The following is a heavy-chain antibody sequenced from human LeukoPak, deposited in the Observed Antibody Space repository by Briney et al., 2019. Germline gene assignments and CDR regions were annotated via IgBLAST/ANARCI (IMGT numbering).Heavy chain of an antibody. Sequence: SETLSLTCTVSGGSISSYYWSWIRQPPGKGLEWIGYIYYSGSTNYNPSLKSRVTISVDTSKNQFSLKLSSVTAADTAVYYCARGRNSYGSGSYYNYPLDYWGQGTLVTVSS. CDR2: IYYSGST. J-gene: IGHJ4*02. CDR1: GGSISSYY. CDR3: ARGRNSYGSGSYYNYPLDY. D-gene: IGHD3-10*01. V-gene: IGHV4-59*12.